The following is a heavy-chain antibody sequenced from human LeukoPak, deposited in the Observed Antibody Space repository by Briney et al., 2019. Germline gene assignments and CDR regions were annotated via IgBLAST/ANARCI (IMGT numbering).Heavy chain of an antibody. CDR1: GGSISSCSYY. V-gene: IGHV4-39*07. D-gene: IGHD4-23*01. J-gene: IGHJ2*01. CDR2: IYYSGRT. Sequence: AETLSLSCAVSGGSISSCSYYWGWMRQPPGEGLEWIGSIYYSGRTYYNPSLKSRVTTSVDTTNTQFSLKRSSVTDADTAVYYCATLDDYGGTAFDLWGRGGLVTVSS. CDR3: ATLDDYGGTAFDL.